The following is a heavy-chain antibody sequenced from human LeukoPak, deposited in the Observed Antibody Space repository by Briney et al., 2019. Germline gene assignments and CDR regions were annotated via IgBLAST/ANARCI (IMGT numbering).Heavy chain of an antibody. J-gene: IGHJ3*02. D-gene: IGHD1-1*01. CDR1: GFTFSSYA. V-gene: IGHV3-23*01. CDR2: ISGSGGGT. CDR3: ASTDWNDGGAFDI. Sequence: GGSLRLSCAASGFTFSSYAMTWVRQAPGKGLEWVSAISGSGGGTYYADSVKGRFTISRDNSENTLYLQMNSLRAEDTAVYYCASTDWNDGGAFDIWGQGTMVTVSS.